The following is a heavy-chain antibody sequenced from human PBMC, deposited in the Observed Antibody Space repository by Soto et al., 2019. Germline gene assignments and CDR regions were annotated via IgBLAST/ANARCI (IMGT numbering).Heavy chain of an antibody. V-gene: IGHV3-23*01. J-gene: IGHJ4*02. CDR3: AKDKSNDGDSFDY. CDR1: GFTFSSYA. Sequence: EVQLLESGGGLVQPGGSLRLSCAASGFTFSSYAMSWVRQAPGKGLEWVSAISGSGGSTYYADSVKGRFTISRDNSKTTLYLQMTSLRAEDTAVYYCAKDKSNDGDSFDYWGQGTLVTFSS. CDR2: ISGSGGST. D-gene: IGHD1-1*01.